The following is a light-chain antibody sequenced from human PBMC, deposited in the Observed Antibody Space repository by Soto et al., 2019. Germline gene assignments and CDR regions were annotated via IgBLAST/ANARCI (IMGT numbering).Light chain of an antibody. CDR2: KAS. J-gene: IGKJ1*01. Sequence: DIQMTQSPSTLSASIGDRVTITCRASQSISDRLAWYQQKPGKAPKLLMYKASTLESGVPSRFSGSGSGTEFTLTISSLHPDDFATYYCQQYYSFPPTFGQGTKVDIK. CDR3: QQYYSFPPT. CDR1: QSISDR. V-gene: IGKV1-5*03.